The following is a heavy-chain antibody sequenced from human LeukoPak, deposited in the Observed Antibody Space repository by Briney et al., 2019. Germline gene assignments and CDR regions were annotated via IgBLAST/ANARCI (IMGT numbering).Heavy chain of an antibody. CDR2: ISSSSSYI. D-gene: IGHD1-1*01. CDR3: AKKRVITTPDAIDWYFDL. V-gene: IGHV3-21*04. Sequence: GGSLRLSCATSGFTFNKYSINWVRQAPGKGLEWVSSISSSSSYIYYADSVKGRFTISRDNSENTLFLQMNNLGAEDTALYYCAKKRVITTPDAIDWYFDLWGRGTLVTVSS. J-gene: IGHJ2*01. CDR1: GFTFNKYS.